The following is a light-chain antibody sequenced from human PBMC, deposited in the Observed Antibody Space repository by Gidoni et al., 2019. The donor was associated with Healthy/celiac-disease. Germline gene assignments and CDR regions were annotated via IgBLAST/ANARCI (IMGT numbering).Light chain of an antibody. Sequence: EIVLTQSPGPLSLSPGERATLSCRASQSVSSSYLAWYQQKPGQAPRLLIYGASSRATGIPDRFSGSGSGTDFTLTISRLEPEDFAVYYWQQYGSSPLTFGGXTKVEIK. CDR3: QQYGSSPLT. V-gene: IGKV3-20*01. CDR2: GAS. CDR1: QSVSSSY. J-gene: IGKJ4*01.